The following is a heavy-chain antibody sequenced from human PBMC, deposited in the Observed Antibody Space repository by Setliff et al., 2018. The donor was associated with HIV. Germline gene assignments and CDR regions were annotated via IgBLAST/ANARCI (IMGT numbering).Heavy chain of an antibody. CDR2: INPNSGGT. J-gene: IGHJ5*02. CDR1: GYTFTGYY. CDR3: AREPDRIVGAA. Sequence: GASVKVSCKASGYTFTGYYMHWVRQAPGQGLEWMGWINPNSGGTNYAQKFQGRVTMTRGTSISTAYTEVRDLRSDDTAVYYCAREPDRIVGAAWGQGTLVTVSS. D-gene: IGHD1-26*01. V-gene: IGHV1-2*02.